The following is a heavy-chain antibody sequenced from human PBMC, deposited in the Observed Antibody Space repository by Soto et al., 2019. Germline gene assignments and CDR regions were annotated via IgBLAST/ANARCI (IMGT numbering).Heavy chain of an antibody. V-gene: IGHV1-69*06. CDR3: ARGGYSSTWSNLLDRSGLDV. J-gene: IGHJ6*02. D-gene: IGHD6-13*01. CDR2: IVPLFRTT. Sequence: QVQLVQSGAEAKKPGSSVKVSCKTSGGTFSSYAISWVRQAPGQGLEWMGGIVPLFRTTNYAQKFQGRVTITADTSPYTVDMELSGLRSGDTAVYYCARGGYSSTWSNLLDRSGLDVWGQGTTVTVSS. CDR1: GGTFSSYA.